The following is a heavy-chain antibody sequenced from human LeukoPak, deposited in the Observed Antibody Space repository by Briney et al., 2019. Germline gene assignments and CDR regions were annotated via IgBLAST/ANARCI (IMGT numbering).Heavy chain of an antibody. CDR2: ISAYNGNT. V-gene: IGHV1-18*01. CDR1: GYTFTSYG. J-gene: IGHJ5*02. CDR3: AREREFHDSSGDKKFDP. Sequence: ASVKVSCKASGYTFTSYGISWVRQAPGQGLEWMGWISAYNGNTNYAQKLQGRVTMTTDTSTSTAYMELRSLRSDDTAVYYCAREREFHDSSGDKKFDPWGQGTLVTVSS. D-gene: IGHD3-22*01.